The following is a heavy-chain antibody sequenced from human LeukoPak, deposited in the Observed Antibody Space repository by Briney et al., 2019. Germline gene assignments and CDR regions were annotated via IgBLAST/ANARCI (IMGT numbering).Heavy chain of an antibody. CDR3: ARDWYCSSTSCYAGGAFDI. CDR1: GGTFSSYA. J-gene: IGHJ3*02. V-gene: IGHV1-69*13. D-gene: IGHD2-2*01. Sequence: SVKVSCKASGGTFSSYAISWVRQAPGQGLEWMGGIIPIFGTANYAQKFQGRVTITADESTSTAYMELSSLRSEDTAVYYCARDWYCSSTSCYAGGAFDIWGQGTMVTVSS. CDR2: IIPIFGTA.